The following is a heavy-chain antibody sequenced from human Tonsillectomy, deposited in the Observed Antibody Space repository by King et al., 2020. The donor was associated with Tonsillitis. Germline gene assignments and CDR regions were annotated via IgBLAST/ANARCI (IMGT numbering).Heavy chain of an antibody. CDR1: GFSLSTSGAA. V-gene: IGHV2-5*02. CDR2: IYWDADK. D-gene: IGHD3-10*01. Sequence: TLQESGPTLVKPPQTLTLTCTFSGFSLSTSGAAVGWIRQPPGKALEWLALIYWDADKRYSPSLKTRLTITKDTSTNQVVLTMTNMDPVDTATYYCASYGSGTYSTYFDYWGLGTLVTVSS. J-gene: IGHJ4*02. CDR3: ASYGSGTYSTYFDY.